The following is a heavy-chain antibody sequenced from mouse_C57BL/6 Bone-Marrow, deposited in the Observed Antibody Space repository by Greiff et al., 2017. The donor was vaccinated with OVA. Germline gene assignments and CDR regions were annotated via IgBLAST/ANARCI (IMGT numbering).Heavy chain of an antibody. CDR1: GFTFSSYG. CDR2: ISSGGSYT. Sequence: EVQLVESGGDLVKPGGSLKLSCAASGFTFSSYGMSWVRQTPDKRLEWVATISSGGSYTYYPDSVKGRFTISRDNAKNTLYLQMSSLKSEDTAMYYCAGPYDGAAWFAYWGQGTLVTVSA. V-gene: IGHV5-6*01. D-gene: IGHD2-12*01. J-gene: IGHJ3*01. CDR3: AGPYDGAAWFAY.